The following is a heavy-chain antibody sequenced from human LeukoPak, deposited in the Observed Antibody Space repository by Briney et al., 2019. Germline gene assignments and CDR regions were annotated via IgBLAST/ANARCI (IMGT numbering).Heavy chain of an antibody. CDR3: VRDRYXXWSDAFDV. D-gene: IGHD3-9*01. CDR1: GFTFSSYW. CDR2: VRGDGGTT. J-gene: IGHJ3*01. V-gene: IGHV3-74*01. Sequence: GGSLRLSCAASGFTFSSYWMHWVRQAPGKGVEWVSRVRGDGGTTSYADSVRGRFTISRDNANNMLYLQLDILSAEDTASYYCVRDRYXXWSDAFDV.